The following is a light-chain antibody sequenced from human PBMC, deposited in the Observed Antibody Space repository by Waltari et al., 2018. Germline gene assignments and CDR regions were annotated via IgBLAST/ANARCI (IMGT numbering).Light chain of an antibody. Sequence: QAVLTQPSSLSASPGASASLTCTLRSGINVGTYRIYWYQQKPGSPPQDLLRYKSDSDQQQGSGVPSRFSGSKDASANAGILLISGLQSEDEADYYCMIWHSSAWVFGGGTKLTVL. CDR2: YKSDSDQ. J-gene: IGLJ3*02. V-gene: IGLV5-45*02. CDR1: SGINVGTYR. CDR3: MIWHSSAWV.